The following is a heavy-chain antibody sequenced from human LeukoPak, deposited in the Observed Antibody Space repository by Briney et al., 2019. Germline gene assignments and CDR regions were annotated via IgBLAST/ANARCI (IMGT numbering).Heavy chain of an antibody. CDR1: GFTFSSYS. Sequence: GWSLRLSCAASGFTFSSYSMNWLRQAPGKGLEWVSYISSSSKTIYYADSVKGRFTISRDNAKNSLYLQMNSLRDKDSAVYYCARDQGIFDYWGQGTLVTVSS. V-gene: IGHV3-48*02. CDR3: ARDQGIFDY. CDR2: ISSSSKTI. J-gene: IGHJ4*02.